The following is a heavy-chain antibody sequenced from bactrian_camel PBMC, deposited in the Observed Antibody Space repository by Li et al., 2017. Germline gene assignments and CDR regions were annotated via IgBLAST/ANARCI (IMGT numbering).Heavy chain of an antibody. CDR3: AADRGYGLDCDDASGY. CDR1: GFTASRRC. Sequence: VQLVESGGGLVQPGGSLRLSCAASGFTASRRCMGWFRQAHGDGCELVSTISSERSTYYADSVKGRFTISRDNAKKAVYLEMNSLKPEDTGVYYCAADRGYGLDCDDASGYWGQGTQVTVS. V-gene: IGHV3S40*01. J-gene: IGHJ6*01. D-gene: IGHD3*01. CDR2: ISSERST.